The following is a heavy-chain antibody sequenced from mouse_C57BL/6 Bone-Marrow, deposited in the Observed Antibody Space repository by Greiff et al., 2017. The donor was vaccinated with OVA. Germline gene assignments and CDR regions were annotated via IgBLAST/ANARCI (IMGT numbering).Heavy chain of an antibody. CDR1: GFTFSDAW. D-gene: IGHD4-1*01. CDR3: TSPKRGRGYYYAMDY. J-gene: IGHJ4*01. V-gene: IGHV6-6*01. Sequence: DVHLVESGGGLVQPGGSMKLSCAASGFTFSDAWMDWVRQSPEKGLEWVAEIRNKANNHATYYAESVKGRFTISRDDSKSSVYLQMNSLRAEDTGFYYGTSPKRGRGYYYAMDYWGQGPSVTVSS. CDR2: IRNKANNHAT.